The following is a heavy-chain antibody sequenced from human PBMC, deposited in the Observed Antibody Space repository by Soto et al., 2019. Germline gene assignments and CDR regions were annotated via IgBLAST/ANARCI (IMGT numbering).Heavy chain of an antibody. J-gene: IGHJ2*01. CDR2: ISYDGSNK. CDR3: ARDLAIVVVITWYFDL. D-gene: IGHD3-22*01. V-gene: IGHV3-30-3*01. CDR1: GFTFSSYA. Sequence: QVQLVESGGGVVQPGRSLRLSCAASGFTFSSYAMHWVRQAPGKGLEWVAVISYDGSNKYYADSVKGRFTISRDNSKNPLYLQMNSLRAEDTAVYYCARDLAIVVVITWYFDLWGRGTLVTVSS.